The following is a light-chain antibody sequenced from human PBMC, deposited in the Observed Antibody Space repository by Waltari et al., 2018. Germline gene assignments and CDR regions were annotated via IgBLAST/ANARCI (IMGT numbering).Light chain of an antibody. J-gene: IGKJ2*01. CDR2: GAS. CDR1: QSLTKSY. Sequence: EVVLTQSPDTLSLSPGERVNLSCRASQSLTKSYLAWYQKKPGPDPRHLIYGASSRAPGIPNRFSGSGSGTDFTLTISRLEPEDVAVYYCQQYGSSILYTFGQGTKLEIK. V-gene: IGKV3-20*01. CDR3: QQYGSSILYT.